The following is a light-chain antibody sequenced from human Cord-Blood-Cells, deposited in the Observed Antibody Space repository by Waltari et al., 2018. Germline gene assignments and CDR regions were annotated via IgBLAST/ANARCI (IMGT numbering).Light chain of an antibody. CDR2: DVS. CDR1: STDVAGYNS. CDR3: CSYAGSYPVV. Sequence: QSALTQPRSVSGSPGQSLTISCTGPSTDVAGYNSVCWSQQHPGKAPKLMIYDVSKRPSGVPDRFSGSKSGNTASLTISGLQAEDEADYYCCSYAGSYPVVFGGGTKLTVL. J-gene: IGLJ2*01. V-gene: IGLV2-11*01.